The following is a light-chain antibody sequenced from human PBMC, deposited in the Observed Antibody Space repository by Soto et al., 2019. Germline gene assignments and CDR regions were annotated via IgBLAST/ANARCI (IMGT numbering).Light chain of an antibody. J-gene: IGKJ1*01. V-gene: IGKV1-39*01. CDR2: AAS. Sequence: DIQMTQSPSSLSASVGDRVTITCRASQSIRNYLNWYQQKPGKAPKLLIYAASSMQSGVPSRFSGSGSETDFTLTISSLQPDDSATYYCQQSFSPLWTFGRGTKVEV. CDR1: QSIRNY. CDR3: QQSFSPLWT.